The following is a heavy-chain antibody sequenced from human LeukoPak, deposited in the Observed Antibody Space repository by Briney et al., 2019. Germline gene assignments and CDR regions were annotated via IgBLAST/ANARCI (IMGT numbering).Heavy chain of an antibody. CDR2: IIPIFGTA. D-gene: IGHD3-16*01. CDR3: ARMGELNWAYYYYGMDV. V-gene: IGHV1-69*13. Sequence: SVTVSCKASGGTFSSYATSWVRQAPGQGLEWMGGIIPIFGTANYAQKFQGRVTITADESTSTAYMELSSLRSEDTAVYYCARMGELNWAYYYYGMDVWGQGTTVTVS. J-gene: IGHJ6*02. CDR1: GGTFSSYA.